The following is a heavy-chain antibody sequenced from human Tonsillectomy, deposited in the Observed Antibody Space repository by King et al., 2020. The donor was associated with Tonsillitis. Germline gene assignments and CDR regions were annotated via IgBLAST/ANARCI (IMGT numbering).Heavy chain of an antibody. CDR3: ARRYGSGSYYSIDY. D-gene: IGHD3-10*01. J-gene: IGHJ4*02. CDR2: INPEDSDT. V-gene: IGHV5-51*01. CDR1: GYRFSNYW. Sequence: QLVQSGAEVKKTGESLKISCKGSGYRFSNYWIGWVRQKAGKGLEWMGIINPEDSDTRYSPSFQGQVTISADNSISTASLQWSSLKASDSAMYYGARRYGSGSYYSIDYWGQGTLVTVSS.